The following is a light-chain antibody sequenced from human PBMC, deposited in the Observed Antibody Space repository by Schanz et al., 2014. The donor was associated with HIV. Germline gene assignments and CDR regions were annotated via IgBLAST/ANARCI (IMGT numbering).Light chain of an antibody. CDR2: ANT. V-gene: IGLV1-40*01. CDR1: RSNIGAGYD. J-gene: IGLJ1*01. Sequence: QSVLTQPPSVSGAPGQRVTISCTGSRSNIGAGYDVHWYQQLPGTAPKLLIYANTNRPSGVPDRFSGSKSGTSVSLAITDLQAGDEADYYCAAWDGSLNGYVFGTGTKLTVL. CDR3: AAWDGSLNGYV.